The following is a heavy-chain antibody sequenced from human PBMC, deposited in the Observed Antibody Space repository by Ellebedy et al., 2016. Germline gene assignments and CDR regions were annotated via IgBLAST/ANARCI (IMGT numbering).Heavy chain of an antibody. V-gene: IGHV1-18*04. CDR2: ISAYNGNT. CDR1: GYTFTSYG. CDR3: ARTTGNYDFWSGYYLNYYYYGMDV. Sequence: ASVKVSCKASGYTFTSYGISWVRQAPGQGLEWMGWISAYNGNTNYAQKLQGRVTMTTDTSTSTAYMELRSLRSDDTAVYYCARTTGNYDFWSGYYLNYYYYGMDVWGQGTTVTVSS. D-gene: IGHD3-3*01. J-gene: IGHJ6*02.